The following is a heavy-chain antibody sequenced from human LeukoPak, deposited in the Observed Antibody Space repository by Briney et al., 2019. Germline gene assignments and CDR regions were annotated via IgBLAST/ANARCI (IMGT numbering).Heavy chain of an antibody. CDR3: AKADYGEYGFDS. D-gene: IGHD4-17*01. Sequence: GGSLRLSCAASGFAFSNYWMNWVRQAPGKGLEWVARIKQEGSEKYSVDSVKCRFTFSRDISKNTLYLHMNSLRADATAVYYCAKADYGEYGFDSWGQGTLVTVSS. J-gene: IGHJ4*02. CDR1: GFAFSNYW. V-gene: IGHV3-7*05. CDR2: IKQEGSEK.